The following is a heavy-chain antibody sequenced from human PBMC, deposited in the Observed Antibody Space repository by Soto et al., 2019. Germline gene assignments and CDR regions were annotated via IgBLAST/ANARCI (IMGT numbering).Heavy chain of an antibody. CDR1: GFTFSSYS. CDR3: SRARSSRVVISACFDY. J-gene: IGHJ4*02. V-gene: IGHV3-30*03. D-gene: IGHD3-3*01. Sequence: QVQLVESGGGVVQPGRSLRLTCAASGFTFSSYSMHWVRQAPGKGLEWVAGISYDGSSKYYADSIKGRFTISSDNSKNMLYLQMNDLSPEDSAVYYCSRARSSRVVISACFDYWGQGTVVTVSS. CDR2: ISYDGSSK.